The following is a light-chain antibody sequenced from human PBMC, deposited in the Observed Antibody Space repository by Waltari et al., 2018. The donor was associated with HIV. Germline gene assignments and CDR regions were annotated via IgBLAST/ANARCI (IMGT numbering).Light chain of an antibody. Sequence: EIVMTQSPLTLSVSPGQRVTLSCRASQSISAKIAWYQQRPGQAPRLIIYEAATRPSGIPARFSGSGSGTEFTLTITSLQSEDFATYFCQQYDDGPRGITFGQGTMLEIK. CDR3: QQYDDGPRGIT. CDR1: QSISAK. CDR2: EAA. V-gene: IGKV3-15*01. J-gene: IGKJ2*01.